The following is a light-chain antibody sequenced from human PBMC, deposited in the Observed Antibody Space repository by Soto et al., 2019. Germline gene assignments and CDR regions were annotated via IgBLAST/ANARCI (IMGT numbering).Light chain of an antibody. Sequence: EIVMTQSPATLSVSPGERATLSCRASQSVSSNLAWYQQKPGQAPRLLIYGASTRATGIPARFSGSGSGTDFTLTISSLQSEDSAVYYWQQYNNWPLTFGGGTKVEIK. V-gene: IGKV3-15*01. J-gene: IGKJ4*01. CDR1: QSVSSN. CDR3: QQYNNWPLT. CDR2: GAS.